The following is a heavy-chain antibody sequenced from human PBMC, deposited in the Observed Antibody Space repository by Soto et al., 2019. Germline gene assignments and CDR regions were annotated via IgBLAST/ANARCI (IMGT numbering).Heavy chain of an antibody. V-gene: IGHV3-48*01. CDR1: GFTFSSYS. CDR2: ISSSSSTI. J-gene: IGHJ6*03. CDR3: ATSNPNYYSYYYKDV. Sequence: GGSLRLSCAASGFTFSSYSMNWVRQAPGKGLEWVSYISSSSSTIYYADSVKGRFTISRDNAKNSLYLQMNSLRAEDTAVYYCATSNPNYYSYYYKDVWGKGTTVTVSS.